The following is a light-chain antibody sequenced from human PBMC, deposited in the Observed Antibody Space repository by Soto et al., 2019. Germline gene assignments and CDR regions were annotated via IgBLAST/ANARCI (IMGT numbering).Light chain of an antibody. CDR2: AAA. J-gene: IGKJ2*01. CDR1: QSVSSTF. Sequence: ENVLTQSPGTLSLSPGERATLSCRASQSVSSTFFAWYQQKPGKALRLLLYAAASRATGIPDRFSGSGSGTGFTLSNRAPGTVDFAVYYCQADGYSPSTFGPGTKVEVK. V-gene: IGKV3-20*01. CDR3: QADGYSPST.